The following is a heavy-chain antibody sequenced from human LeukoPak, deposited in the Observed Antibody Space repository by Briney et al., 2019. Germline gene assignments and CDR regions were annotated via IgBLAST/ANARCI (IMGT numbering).Heavy chain of an antibody. CDR1: GGSISSYY. CDR2: IYYSGST. CDR3: ARVTGYMIEDYFDY. V-gene: IGHV4-59*01. D-gene: IGHD3-22*01. J-gene: IGHJ4*02. Sequence: SETLSLTCTVSGGSISSYYWSWIRQPPGKGLEWIGYIYYSGSTNYNSSLRSRVTISVDTSKNQFSLKLRSVTAADTAVYYCARVTGYMIEDYFDYRGQGTLVTVSS.